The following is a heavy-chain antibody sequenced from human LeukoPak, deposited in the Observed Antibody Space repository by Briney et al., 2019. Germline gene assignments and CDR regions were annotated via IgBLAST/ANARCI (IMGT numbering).Heavy chain of an antibody. CDR2: ISGSGDNT. J-gene: IGHJ5*02. V-gene: IGHV3-23*01. D-gene: IGHD2-15*01. CDR3: AKFGGYCSGGSCYAGWFDP. Sequence: GGSLRLSCAASGLTFSSYAMNRGRQAPGKGLEWVSPISGSGDNTYYADSEKRRFTIPRDNAKNTLYLQMNSVRAEDTAVYYCAKFGGYCSGGSCYAGWFDPWGQGTLVTVSS. CDR1: GLTFSSYA.